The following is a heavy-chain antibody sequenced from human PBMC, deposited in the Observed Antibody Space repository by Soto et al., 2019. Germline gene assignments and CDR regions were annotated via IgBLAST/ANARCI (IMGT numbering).Heavy chain of an antibody. D-gene: IGHD4-17*01. CDR1: GGSFSGYY. Sequence: QVQLQQWGAGLLKPSETLSLTCAVYGGSFSGYYWSWIRQPPGKGLEWIGEINHSGSTNYNPSLKSRGPISVDTSKNQFSLKLSSVTAADTAVYYCARGRATVTMFNYYYYMDVWGKGTTVTVSS. J-gene: IGHJ6*03. V-gene: IGHV4-34*01. CDR2: INHSGST. CDR3: ARGRATVTMFNYYYYMDV.